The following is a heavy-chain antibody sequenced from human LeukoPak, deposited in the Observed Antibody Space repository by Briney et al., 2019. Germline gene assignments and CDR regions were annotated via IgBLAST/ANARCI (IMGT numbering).Heavy chain of an antibody. J-gene: IGHJ4*02. Sequence: PETLSLTCAVSGGSITTTNWWSWVRQPPGKGLEWIGEVDLSGATNYNPSLESRVSMSIDKSKNHLSLEVTSVTAADTAIYYCTRESGAFSPFGFWGQGSLLTVSS. CDR1: GGSITTTNW. V-gene: IGHV4-4*03. CDR2: VDLSGAT. D-gene: IGHD1-26*01. CDR3: TRESGAFSPFGF.